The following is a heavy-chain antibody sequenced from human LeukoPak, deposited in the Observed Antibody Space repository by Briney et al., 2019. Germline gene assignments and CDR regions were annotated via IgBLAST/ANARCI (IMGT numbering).Heavy chain of an antibody. Sequence: GGSLRLSCAASGFTFSSYGMHWVRQAPGKGLEWVSVIWYDGSNKYYVDSVKGRFTVSRDNSKNTLFLQMNSLRAEDTAVYYCARGGAVAGSFPFDYWGQGTLVTVSP. CDR3: ARGGAVAGSFPFDY. D-gene: IGHD6-19*01. J-gene: IGHJ4*02. CDR1: GFTFSSYG. V-gene: IGHV3-33*01. CDR2: IWYDGSNK.